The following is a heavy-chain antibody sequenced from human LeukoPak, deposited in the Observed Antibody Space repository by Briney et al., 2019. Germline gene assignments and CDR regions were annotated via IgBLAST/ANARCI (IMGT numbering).Heavy chain of an antibody. Sequence: SGGSLRLSCAASAFTFSSYGMGWVRQAPGKGLDWVSSISGSGAGTYYADSVKGRFTISRDNSKNTLYVQMNSLRAEDTAVYYCARRAGGYSHPYDYWGQGTLVTVSS. V-gene: IGHV3-23*01. D-gene: IGHD4-23*01. CDR3: ARRAGGYSHPYDY. J-gene: IGHJ4*02. CDR1: AFTFSSYG. CDR2: ISGSGAGT.